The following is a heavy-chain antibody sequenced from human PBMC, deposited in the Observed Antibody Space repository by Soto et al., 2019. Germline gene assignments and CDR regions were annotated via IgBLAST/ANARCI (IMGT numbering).Heavy chain of an antibody. D-gene: IGHD3-10*01. CDR3: ARDLDYDGSGSYYL. CDR1: GFTSSSYA. V-gene: IGHV3-30-3*01. CDR2: ISYDGSNK. Sequence: QVQLVESGGGVVQPGRSLRLSCAASGFTSSSYAMHWVRQAPGKGLEWVAVISYDGSNKYYADSVKGRFTISRDNSKNTLYLQMNSLRAEDTAVYYCARDLDYDGSGSYYLWGQGTLVTVSS. J-gene: IGHJ4*02.